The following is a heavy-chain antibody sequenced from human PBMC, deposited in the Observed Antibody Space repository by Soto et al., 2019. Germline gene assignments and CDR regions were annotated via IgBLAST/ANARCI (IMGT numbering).Heavy chain of an antibody. CDR2: IYYSGST. V-gene: IGHV4-59*01. CDR1: GGSISSYY. D-gene: IGHD3-16*01. Sequence: QVQLQESGPGLVKPSETLSLTCTVSGGSISSYYWSWIRQPPGKGLEWIGYIYYSGSTNYNPSLKSRVTISVDTSKNQFSLKLSSVTAADTAVYYCARDLMTYGFGYYYYMDVWGKGTTVTVSS. J-gene: IGHJ6*03. CDR3: ARDLMTYGFGYYYYMDV.